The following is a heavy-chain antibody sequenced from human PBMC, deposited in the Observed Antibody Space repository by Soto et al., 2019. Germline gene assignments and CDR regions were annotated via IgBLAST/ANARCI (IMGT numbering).Heavy chain of an antibody. CDR3: AYDLDGHNSAPF. Sequence: SEALCLTCAVYGGSFSGYYWSWIRQPPGKGLEWIGEINHSGSTNYNPSLKSRVTISVDTSKNQFSLKLSSVTAADTAVYYCAYDLDGHNSAPFWGQGTPVIVSS. V-gene: IGHV4-34*01. D-gene: IGHD1-1*01. CDR2: INHSGST. J-gene: IGHJ4*02. CDR1: GGSFSGYY.